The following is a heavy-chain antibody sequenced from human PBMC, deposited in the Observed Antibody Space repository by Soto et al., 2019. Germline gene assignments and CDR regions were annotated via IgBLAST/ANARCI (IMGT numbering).Heavy chain of an antibody. Sequence: QVQLVESGGGVVQPGRSLRLSCAASGFTFSSYGMHWVRQAPGKGLEWVAVISYYGSNKYYADSVKGRFTISRDNSKNTLYLQMNSLRAEDTAVYYCVGGTDRAHDWVQGTLVTVSS. CDR2: ISYYGSNK. CDR1: GFTFSSYG. CDR3: VGGTDRAHD. J-gene: IGHJ4*02. D-gene: IGHD3-16*01. V-gene: IGHV3-30*03.